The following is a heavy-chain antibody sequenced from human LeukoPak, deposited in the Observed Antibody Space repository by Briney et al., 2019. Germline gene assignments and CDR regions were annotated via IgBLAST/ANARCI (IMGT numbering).Heavy chain of an antibody. J-gene: IGHJ1*01. Sequence: GGSLRLSCAASGFTFSSYSMNWVRQAPGKGLEWVSSISSSSSYIYYADSVKGRFTISRDNAKNSLYLQMNSLRAEDTAVYYCARDSSGHAEYFQHWGQGTLVTVSS. CDR1: GFTFSSYS. D-gene: IGHD6-19*01. CDR3: ARDSSGHAEYFQH. CDR2: ISSSSSYI. V-gene: IGHV3-21*01.